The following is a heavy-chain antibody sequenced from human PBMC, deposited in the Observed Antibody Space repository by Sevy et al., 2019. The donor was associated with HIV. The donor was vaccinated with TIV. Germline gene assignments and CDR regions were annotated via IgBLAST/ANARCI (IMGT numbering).Heavy chain of an antibody. CDR1: GFTFSSYG. CDR2: ISYDESKK. Sequence: GASLRLSCAASGFTFSSYGMHWVRQAPGKGLEWVALISYDESKKYYADSVKGRFTISRDNSKNTLFLQMSSLRPEDTGVNYCATDRREGYYGPRYWGQGTQVTVSS. V-gene: IGHV3-30*03. J-gene: IGHJ4*02. CDR3: ATDRREGYYGPRY. D-gene: IGHD3-10*01.